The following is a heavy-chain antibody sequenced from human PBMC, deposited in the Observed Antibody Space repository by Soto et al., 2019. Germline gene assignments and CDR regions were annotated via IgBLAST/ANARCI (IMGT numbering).Heavy chain of an antibody. J-gene: IGHJ5*02. CDR3: ARLAAYYQSLVP. CDR2: IYYSGTA. D-gene: IGHD3-9*01. V-gene: IGHV4-59*08. Sequence: PSETLSLTCTVCGGSLSPNYWTWIRQPPRKGLEWIAYIYYSGTATYNPSLNSRVAISLDMSKNQISLTLSSVTAADTAVYYCARLAAYYQSLVPLGQGTLDTV. CDR1: GGSLSPNY.